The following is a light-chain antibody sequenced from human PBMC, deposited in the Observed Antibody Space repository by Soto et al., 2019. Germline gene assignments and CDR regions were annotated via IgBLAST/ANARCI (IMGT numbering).Light chain of an antibody. Sequence: EIVMTQSPATLSVSPGERATLSCRASQSVSSDLAWYQQKPGQAPRLLIYGASTRATGIPTRFSGSGSGTKFTIPISSLQSEDVAVYYCQQYNNCPPWTFGQGTKVEIK. CDR1: QSVSSD. CDR3: QQYNNCPPWT. J-gene: IGKJ1*01. V-gene: IGKV3-15*01. CDR2: GAS.